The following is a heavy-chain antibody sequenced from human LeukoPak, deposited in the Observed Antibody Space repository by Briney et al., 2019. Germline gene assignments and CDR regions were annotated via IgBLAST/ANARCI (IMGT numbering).Heavy chain of an antibody. CDR1: GYTFTGYY. J-gene: IGHJ4*02. V-gene: IGHV1-2*02. D-gene: IGHD3-3*01. CDR2: INPNSGGT. Sequence: GASVTVSCKASGYTFTGYYMHWVRQAPGQGLEWMGWINPNSGGTNYAQKFQGRVTMTRDTSISTAYMELSRLRSDDTAVYYCARTRGITIFGVPNWGQGTLVTVSS. CDR3: ARTRGITIFGVPN.